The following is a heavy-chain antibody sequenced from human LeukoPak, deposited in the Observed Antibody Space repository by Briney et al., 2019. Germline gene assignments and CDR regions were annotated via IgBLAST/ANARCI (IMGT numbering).Heavy chain of an antibody. CDR2: INHSGST. V-gene: IGHV4-34*01. J-gene: IGHJ6*03. D-gene: IGHD6-19*01. Sequence: SETLSLTCAVYGGSFSGYYWSWTRQPPGKGLEWIGEINHSGSTNYNPSLKSRVTISVDKSKNQFSLKLSSVTAADAAVYYCARVVGGWYYYYYMDVWGKGTTVTVSS. CDR1: GGSFSGYY. CDR3: ARVVGGWYYYYYMDV.